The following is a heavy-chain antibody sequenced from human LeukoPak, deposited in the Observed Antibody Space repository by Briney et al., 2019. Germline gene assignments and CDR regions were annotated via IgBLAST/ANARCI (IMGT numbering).Heavy chain of an antibody. V-gene: IGHV4-39*07. J-gene: IGHJ5*02. CDR3: AIMVRGVIINRNWFDP. CDR1: GGSISRSSYY. D-gene: IGHD3-10*01. CDR2: IYYSGST. Sequence: SETLSLTCTVSGGSISRSSYYWGWIRQPPGKGLEWIGSIYYSGSTYYNPSLKSRVTISVDTSKNQFSLKLSSVTAADTAVYYCAIMVRGVIINRNWFDPWGQGTLVTVSS.